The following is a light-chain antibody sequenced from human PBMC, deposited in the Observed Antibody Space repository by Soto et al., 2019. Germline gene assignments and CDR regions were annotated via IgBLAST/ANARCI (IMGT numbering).Light chain of an antibody. CDR1: SSDVGGINY. CDR3: SSYTSSSTLFVV. V-gene: IGLV2-14*01. Sequence: QSALTQPASVSGSPGQSITISCTGTSSDVGGINYVSWYQQHPAKAPKLVIFDVSDRPSGVSNRLSGSKSGNTASLTISGLQAEDEADYYGSSYTSSSTLFVVFGGGTKLTVL. CDR2: DVS. J-gene: IGLJ2*01.